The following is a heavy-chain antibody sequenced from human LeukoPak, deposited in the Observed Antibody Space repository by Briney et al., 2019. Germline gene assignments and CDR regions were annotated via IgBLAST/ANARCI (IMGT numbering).Heavy chain of an antibody. CDR1: GGSISSNIYQ. V-gene: IGHV4-39*02. Sequence: SETLSLTCTVSGGSISSNIYQWGWLRQPPGKGLEWIGGIYYSGSTYYNPSLKSRVTISVDTSENHFSLKLSSVTAADTAVYYCARLEYSSGWFFDYWGQGTLVTVCS. D-gene: IGHD6-19*01. CDR2: IYYSGST. J-gene: IGHJ4*02. CDR3: ARLEYSSGWFFDY.